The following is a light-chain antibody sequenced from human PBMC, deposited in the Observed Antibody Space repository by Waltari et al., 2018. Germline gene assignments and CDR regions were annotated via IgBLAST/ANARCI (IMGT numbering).Light chain of an antibody. Sequence: QLVLTQSPSASASLGASVKLTCTLSSGHSSNIISWLQQQPGKGPRYLLKVNSDGSHRKGDDIPDRFSRSTSGAARYLTLSSLQSEDEADYYCETGGHGTWVFGGGTKLTVL. CDR1: SGHSSNI. J-gene: IGLJ3*02. CDR3: ETGGHGTWV. CDR2: VNSDGSH. V-gene: IGLV4-69*01.